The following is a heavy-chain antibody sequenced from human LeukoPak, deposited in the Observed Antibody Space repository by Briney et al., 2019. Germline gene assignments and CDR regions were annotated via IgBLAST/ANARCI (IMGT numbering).Heavy chain of an antibody. Sequence: PGGSLRLSCAASGFTVSSYYMSWVRQAPGKGLEWVANIKQDGSEKYYVDSVKGRFTISRDNAKNSLYLQMNSLRAEDTAVYYCARGPEEYCSGGSCYYGIDAFDIWGQGTMVTVSS. V-gene: IGHV3-7*01. D-gene: IGHD2-15*01. CDR3: ARGPEEYCSGGSCYYGIDAFDI. J-gene: IGHJ3*02. CDR1: GFTVSSYY. CDR2: IKQDGSEK.